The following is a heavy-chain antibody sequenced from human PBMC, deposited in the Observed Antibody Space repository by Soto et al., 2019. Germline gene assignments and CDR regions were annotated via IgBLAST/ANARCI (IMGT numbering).Heavy chain of an antibody. CDR1: GGTFSSYT. Sequence: QVQLVQSGAEVKKPGSSVKVSCKASGGTFSSYTISWVRQAPGQGLEWMGRIIPILGIANYAQKFQGRVTSTADKSTSTAYMELSSLRSEDTAVYYCARPGGLHLGELAFDYWGQGTLVTVSS. V-gene: IGHV1-69*02. CDR3: ARPGGLHLGELAFDY. CDR2: IIPILGIA. D-gene: IGHD3-16*01. J-gene: IGHJ4*02.